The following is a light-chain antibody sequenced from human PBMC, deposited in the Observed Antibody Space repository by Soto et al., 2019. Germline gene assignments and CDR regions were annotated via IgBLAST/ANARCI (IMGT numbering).Light chain of an antibody. Sequence: QSVLTQPTSVSGAPGQTVTISCTGSSSNIGANYDVHWYQQRPGTAPKLLIFGNNNRPSGVPDRFSGSKSGTSASLAITGLQAEDEGDYYCQSYDNTLSARDVFGTGTKVTVL. CDR2: GNN. V-gene: IGLV1-40*01. J-gene: IGLJ1*01. CDR1: SSNIGANYD. CDR3: QSYDNTLSARDV.